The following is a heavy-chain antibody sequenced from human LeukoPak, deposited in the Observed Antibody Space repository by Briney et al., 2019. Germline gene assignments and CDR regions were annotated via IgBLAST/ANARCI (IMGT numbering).Heavy chain of an antibody. CDR1: GGSISSYY. J-gene: IGHJ4*02. CDR2: IYTSGST. Sequence: PSETLSLTCIVSGGSISSYYWSWIRQPAGKGLEWIGRIYTSGSTNYNPSLKSRVTMSVDTSKNQFSLKLSSVTAADTAVYYCARDLITMVQGVQPGGRTWGQGTLVTVSS. CDR3: ARDLITMVQGVQPGGRT. V-gene: IGHV4-4*07. D-gene: IGHD3-10*01.